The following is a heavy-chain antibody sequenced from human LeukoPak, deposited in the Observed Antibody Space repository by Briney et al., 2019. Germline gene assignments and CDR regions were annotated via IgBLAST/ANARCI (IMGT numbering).Heavy chain of an antibody. CDR1: GYTFTSYY. V-gene: IGHV1-46*01. Sequence: ASVTVSCKASGYTFTSYYMHWVRQAPGQGLEGVGIINPSGGSTRYAQKFQGRVTMTRDTSTSTVYMELSSLSSEGTAVYYCARAVRFLELEDAFDIWGQGTMVTVSS. CDR3: ARAVRFLELEDAFDI. D-gene: IGHD3-3*01. CDR2: INPSGGST. J-gene: IGHJ3*02.